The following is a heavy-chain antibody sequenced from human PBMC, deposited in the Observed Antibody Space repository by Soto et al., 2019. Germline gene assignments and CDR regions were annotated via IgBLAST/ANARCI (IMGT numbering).Heavy chain of an antibody. V-gene: IGHV3-7*01. J-gene: IGHJ4*02. CDR3: SRDTLGGEDY. CDR2: INQDGSKQ. D-gene: IGHD2-15*01. CDR1: GFIFSSYW. Sequence: EAQLVESGGGLVQPGGSLRLSCAASGFIFSSYWMSWVRQAPGKGLEWVANINQDGSKQYYVGSVKGRFTISRDNAKNSLHLQMNSLRAEDTALYYCSRDTLGGEDYWGQGTLVTVSS.